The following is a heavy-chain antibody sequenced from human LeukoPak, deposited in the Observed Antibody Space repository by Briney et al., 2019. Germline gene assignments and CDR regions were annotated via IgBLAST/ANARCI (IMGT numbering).Heavy chain of an antibody. V-gene: IGHV4-39*07. CDR3: ARAWGLRLGEFYNWFDP. Sequence: PSETLSLTCTVSGGSISSSSYYWGWIRQPPGKGLEWIGSIYYSGSTYYNPSLKSRVTISVDTSKNQFSLKLSSVTAADTAVYYCARAWGLRLGEFYNWFDPWGQGTLVTVSS. D-gene: IGHD3-16*01. CDR1: GGSISSSSYY. CDR2: IYYSGST. J-gene: IGHJ5*02.